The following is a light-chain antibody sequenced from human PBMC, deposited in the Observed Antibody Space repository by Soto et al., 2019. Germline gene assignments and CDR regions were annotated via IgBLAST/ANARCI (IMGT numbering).Light chain of an antibody. CDR2: KAS. CDR1: QSISYW. Sequence: DIQMTPSPSTLSASVVDRVTITCRASQSISYWLAWYQQKPGKAPKLLIYKASSLGGGVPSRFSGSGSGTEFTLTISTLQPDDFATYYCQQYNSYPLTFGGGTKVDIK. CDR3: QQYNSYPLT. J-gene: IGKJ4*01. V-gene: IGKV1-5*03.